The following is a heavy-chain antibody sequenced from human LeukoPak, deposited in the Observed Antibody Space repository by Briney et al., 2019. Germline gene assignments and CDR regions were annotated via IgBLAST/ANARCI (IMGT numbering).Heavy chain of an antibody. V-gene: IGHV4-38-2*02. CDR1: GSSISSGYY. D-gene: IGHD5-24*01. Sequence: PSETLSLTSTVSGSSISSGYYWAWIRQPPGKGLEWIGSIHHSGITHYNPSLKSRVTMAVDTSKNQFSLKLSPVTAADTAVYYCARRTLIFVDGYNCDYWGQGTLVTVSS. J-gene: IGHJ4*02. CDR2: IHHSGIT. CDR3: ARRTLIFVDGYNCDY.